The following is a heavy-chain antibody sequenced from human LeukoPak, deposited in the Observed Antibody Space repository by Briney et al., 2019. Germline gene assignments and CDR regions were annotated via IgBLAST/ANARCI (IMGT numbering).Heavy chain of an antibody. CDR3: TASVSYYRGAFDY. D-gene: IGHD1-26*01. CDR2: IKGKTDSGTT. CDR1: GFTLSNAW. J-gene: IGHJ4*02. V-gene: IGHV3-15*01. Sequence: GGSLRLSCAASGFTLSNAWMNCVRQAPGKGLEWVGRIKGKTDSGTTDYAAPVNGRLSISGDDSKNTLYLQMNSLETEDSAVYYCTASVSYYRGAFDYWGQGTLVTVSS.